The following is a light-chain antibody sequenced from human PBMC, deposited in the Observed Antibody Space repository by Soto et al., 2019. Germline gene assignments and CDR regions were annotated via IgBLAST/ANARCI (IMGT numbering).Light chain of an antibody. CDR3: QQYFLSST. CDR1: QGINGW. Sequence: PVHKFPSALPTSVGHRVTINFRASQGINGWLAWYQQKPGKAPKLLIYAASTLESGVPSRFSGSASGTEFTLTISSLESDDFATYYCQQYFLSSTFGQGAKVDI. J-gene: IGKJ1*01. CDR2: AAS. V-gene: IGKV1-5*01.